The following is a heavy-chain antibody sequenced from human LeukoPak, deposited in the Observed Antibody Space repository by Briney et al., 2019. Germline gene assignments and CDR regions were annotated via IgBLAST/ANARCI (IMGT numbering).Heavy chain of an antibody. Sequence: GGSLRLSCAASGFTFSSYWMHWVRQAPGKGLVWVSRINSDGSSTSYADSVKGRFTISRDNAKNTLYLQMNSLRAEDTAVYYCASPLAAAGNPAMDVWGKGTTVTVSS. D-gene: IGHD6-13*01. J-gene: IGHJ6*04. CDR2: INSDGSST. V-gene: IGHV3-74*01. CDR3: ASPLAAAGNPAMDV. CDR1: GFTFSSYW.